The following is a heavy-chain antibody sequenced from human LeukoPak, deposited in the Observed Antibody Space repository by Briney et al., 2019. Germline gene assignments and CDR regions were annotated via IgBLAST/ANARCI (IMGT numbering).Heavy chain of an antibody. D-gene: IGHD5-18*01. J-gene: IGHJ3*02. CDR3: ARGLDNYGYSANI. CDR1: GFTFSSYG. V-gene: IGHV3-21*01. CDR2: ISSSSSYI. Sequence: GGSLRLSCAASGFTFSSYGMHWVRQAPGKGLEWVSSISSSSSYIYYADSVKGRFTISRDNAKNSLYLQMNSLRAEDTAVYYCARGLDNYGYSANIWGQGTMVTVSS.